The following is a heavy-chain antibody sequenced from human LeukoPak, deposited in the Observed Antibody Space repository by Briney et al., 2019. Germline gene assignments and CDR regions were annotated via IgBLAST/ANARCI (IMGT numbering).Heavy chain of an antibody. D-gene: IGHD4-17*01. V-gene: IGHV1-69*05. CDR3: ARGYYGDYKYYYYMDV. CDR2: IIPIFGTA. CDR1: GGTFSSYA. Sequence: SVKVSCKASGGTFSSYAISWVRQAPGQGLEWMGGIIPIFGTANYAQKFQGRVTTTTDESTSTAYMELRSLRSDDTAAYYCARGYYGDYKYYYYMDVWGKGTTVTVSS. J-gene: IGHJ6*03.